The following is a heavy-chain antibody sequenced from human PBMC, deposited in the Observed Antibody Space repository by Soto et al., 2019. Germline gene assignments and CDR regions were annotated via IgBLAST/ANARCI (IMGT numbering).Heavy chain of an antibody. CDR2: MDPNSGGT. J-gene: IGHJ6*02. D-gene: IGHD3-3*01. V-gene: IGHV1-8*01. Sequence: QAQLVQSGAEVREPGASVKVSCKASGYTFTTYDMNWVRQAPGEGLEWLGWMDPNSGGTGHAQNFQGRITMTRNISRNTAHMELSSLQSEDTAVYYCARERKFDFWRKGLDVWGQGTTVTVSS. CDR1: GYTFTTYD. CDR3: ARERKFDFWRKGLDV.